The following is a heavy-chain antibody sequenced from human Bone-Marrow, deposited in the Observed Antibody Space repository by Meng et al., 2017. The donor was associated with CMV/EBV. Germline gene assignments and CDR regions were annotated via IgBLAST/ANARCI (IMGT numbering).Heavy chain of an antibody. CDR1: GFTFNNAW. D-gene: IGHD6-6*01. Sequence: GESLKISCVASGFTFNNAWMSWVRQAPGKGLEWVGRIKSKADGGTTQFAAPVKGRFTISRDDSENMVHLQMSSLRTEDTAMYYCARAGSSSGAFDIWGQGTMVTVSS. CDR3: ARAGSSSGAFDI. J-gene: IGHJ3*02. V-gene: IGHV3-15*01. CDR2: IKSKADGGTT.